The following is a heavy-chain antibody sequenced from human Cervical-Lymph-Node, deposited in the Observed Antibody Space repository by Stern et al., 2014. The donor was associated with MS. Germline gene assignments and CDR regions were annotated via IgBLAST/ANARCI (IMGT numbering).Heavy chain of an antibody. J-gene: IGHJ3*02. CDR3: ARGLLYSENTFDI. D-gene: IGHD2-2*02. CDR2: LSAYNGNT. V-gene: IGHV1-18*01. CDR1: GYTFTSYG. Sequence: VQLVQSGAEVKKPGASVKVSCKASGYTFTSYGISWVRQAPGQGLEWMGWLSAYNGNTNYAHNLQGKVTMTTDTSTITAYMELRSVRSDYTAVYYGARGLLYSENTFDIWGQGTMVTVSS.